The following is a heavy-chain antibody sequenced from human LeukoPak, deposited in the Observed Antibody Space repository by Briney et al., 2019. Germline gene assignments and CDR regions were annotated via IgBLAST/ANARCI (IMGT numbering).Heavy chain of an antibody. CDR3: AKDEAPRGEYYDSSGYQNY. D-gene: IGHD3-22*01. J-gene: IGHJ4*02. Sequence: GRSLRLSCAASGFTFSTHGMQWVRQVAGKGREWGAVISYDGSNKHYSDSVKGGFTISRDNSKNTLYLQMNSLRDEDTAVYYCAKDEAPRGEYYDSSGYQNYWGQGTLVTVAS. V-gene: IGHV3-30*18. CDR1: GFTFSTHG. CDR2: ISYDGSNK.